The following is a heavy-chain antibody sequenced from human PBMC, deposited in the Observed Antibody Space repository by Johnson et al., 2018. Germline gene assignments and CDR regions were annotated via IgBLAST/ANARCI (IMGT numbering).Heavy chain of an antibody. CDR3: ARAPPPYCGFDCYSEAEAFDV. Sequence: QVQLVQSGAEVKKPGASVKVSCKASGYTFISYFMYWVRQAPGQRLEWMGWINPGNDNTKYSQKFQGRVTITRDPSARTAYMEVSSLTSEDPAVYYCARAPPPYCGFDCYSEAEAFDVWGQGTIVTVSS. V-gene: IGHV1-3*01. D-gene: IGHD2-21*02. J-gene: IGHJ3*01. CDR2: INPGNDNT. CDR1: GYTFISYF.